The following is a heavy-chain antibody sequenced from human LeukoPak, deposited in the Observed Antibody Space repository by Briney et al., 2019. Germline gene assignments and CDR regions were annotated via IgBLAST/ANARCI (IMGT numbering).Heavy chain of an antibody. D-gene: IGHD1-7*01. CDR3: ARGGTTTLFDY. CDR2: ITSNGDKT. CDR1: GFTFSSYA. V-gene: IGHV3-64*01. Sequence: PGGSLRLSCAASGFTFSSYAMHWVRQAPGKGLEYVSAITSNGDKTYYGNSVKGRFTISRDNSKNTLYLQMGSLSIEDVAVYYFARGGTTTLFDYWGQGTLVTVSS. J-gene: IGHJ4*02.